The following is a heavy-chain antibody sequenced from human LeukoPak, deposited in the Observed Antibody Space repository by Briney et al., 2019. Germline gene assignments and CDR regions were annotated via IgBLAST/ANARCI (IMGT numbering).Heavy chain of an antibody. D-gene: IGHD2-2*02. Sequence: SETLSLTCTVSGGSISSYYWSWIRQPPGKGLEWIGYIYYSGSTNYNPSLKSRVTISVDTSKNQFSLKLSSVTAADTAVYYCARAVLRCSGTSCYTFDYWGQGTLVTVSS. V-gene: IGHV4-59*01. CDR1: GGSISSYY. CDR2: IYYSGST. CDR3: ARAVLRCSGTSCYTFDY. J-gene: IGHJ4*02.